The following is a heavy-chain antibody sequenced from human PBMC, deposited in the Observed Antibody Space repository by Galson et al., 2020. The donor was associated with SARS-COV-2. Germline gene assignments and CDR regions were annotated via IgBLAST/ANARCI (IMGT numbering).Heavy chain of an antibody. CDR3: TTGLVKRDGSGVFDI. D-gene: IGHD2-15*01. CDR2: IKSKSDDETV. CDR1: GFFFSSAW. J-gene: IGHJ3*02. V-gene: IGHV3-15*05. Sequence: GGSLRLSCAASGFFFSSAWMTWVRQAPGKGLEWVGRIKSKSDDETVDYAAPVKGRSSISRDDSKKTVSLQISNLRVDDTGVYFCTTGLVKRDGSGVFDIWGRGTTVVVSS.